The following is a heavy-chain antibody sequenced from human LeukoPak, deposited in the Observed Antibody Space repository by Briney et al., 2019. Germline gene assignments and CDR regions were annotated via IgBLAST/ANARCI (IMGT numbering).Heavy chain of an antibody. CDR2: ISGSGANT. CDR1: GFTFNSYT. J-gene: IGHJ5*02. D-gene: IGHD6-13*01. V-gene: IGHV3-23*01. Sequence: GGSLRLSCAASGFTFNSYTMSWVRQAPGKGLEWVSVISGSGANTYYADSVKGRFTISRDNSKNTLYLQMNSLRAEDTAVYYCAKKGIVAAGNWFGPWGQGTLVTVSS. CDR3: AKKGIVAAGNWFGP.